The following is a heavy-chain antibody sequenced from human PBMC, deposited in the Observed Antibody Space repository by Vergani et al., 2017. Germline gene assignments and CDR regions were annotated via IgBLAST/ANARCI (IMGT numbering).Heavy chain of an antibody. CDR3: ASSYGGKKNEYYFDY. D-gene: IGHD4-23*01. CDR1: GYTFTSYG. Sequence: QVQLVQSGAEVKKPGASVKVSCKASGYTFTSYGISWVRQAPGQGLEWMGWISAYNGNTNYAQKLQGRVTMTTDTPTSTAYMELRSLRSDDTAVYYCASSYGGKKNEYYFDYWGQGTLVTVSS. V-gene: IGHV1-18*04. CDR2: ISAYNGNT. J-gene: IGHJ4*02.